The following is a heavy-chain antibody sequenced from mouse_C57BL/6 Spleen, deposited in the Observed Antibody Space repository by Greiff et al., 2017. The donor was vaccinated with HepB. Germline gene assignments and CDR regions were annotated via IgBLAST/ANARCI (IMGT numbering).Heavy chain of an antibody. D-gene: IGHD1-1*01. V-gene: IGHV1-82*01. CDR2: IYPGDGDT. J-gene: IGHJ1*03. CDR3: ARAVVAHLDFDV. Sequence: VQLQESGPELVKPGAAVKISCKASGYAFSSSWMNWVKQRPGKGLEWIGRIYPGDGDTNYNGKFKGKATLTSDKSSSTAYMQLSSLTSEDSAVYFCARAVVAHLDFDVWGTGTTVTVSS. CDR1: GYAFSSSW.